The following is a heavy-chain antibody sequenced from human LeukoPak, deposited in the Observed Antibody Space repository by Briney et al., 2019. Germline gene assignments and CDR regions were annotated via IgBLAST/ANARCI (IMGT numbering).Heavy chain of an antibody. J-gene: IGHJ6*03. Sequence: SETLSLTCTVSGGSISNYYWSWIRQPAGKGLEWIGHVYTSGSTNFNPSLKSRVTMSVDTSKNQFSLRLSSVTAADTAVYYCARDSGKGDTAHMDVWGKGTTVTVSS. CDR2: VYTSGST. D-gene: IGHD1-26*01. CDR3: ARDSGKGDTAHMDV. V-gene: IGHV4-4*07. CDR1: GGSISNYY.